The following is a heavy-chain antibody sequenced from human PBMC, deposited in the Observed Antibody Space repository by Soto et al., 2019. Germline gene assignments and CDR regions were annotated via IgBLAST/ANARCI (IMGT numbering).Heavy chain of an antibody. V-gene: IGHV5-51*01. CDR1: GYTFTSYW. J-gene: IGHJ4*02. Sequence: PGESLKISCKGSGYTFTSYWIAWVRQMPGKGLEWMGIIYPGDSDTRYSPSFQGQVSISADKSISTAYLQWSSLKASDTAMYYCARKDCSALYYFDYWGQGTLVTVSS. CDR3: ARKDCSALYYFDY. CDR2: IYPGDSDT. D-gene: IGHD2-21*02.